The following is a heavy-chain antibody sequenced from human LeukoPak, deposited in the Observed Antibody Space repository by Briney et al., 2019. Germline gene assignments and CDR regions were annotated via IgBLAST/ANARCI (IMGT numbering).Heavy chain of an antibody. D-gene: IGHD3-9*01. Sequence: PSETLSLTCAVSGYSISSGYYWGWIRQPPGKGLEWIGSIYHSGSTYYNPSLKSRVTISVDTSKNQFSLKLSSVTAADTAVYYCARGGRRESDWLPTNLPNWFVPWGQGTLVTVSS. J-gene: IGHJ5*02. CDR2: IYHSGST. V-gene: IGHV4-38-2*01. CDR1: GYSISSGYY. CDR3: ARGGRRESDWLPTNLPNWFVP.